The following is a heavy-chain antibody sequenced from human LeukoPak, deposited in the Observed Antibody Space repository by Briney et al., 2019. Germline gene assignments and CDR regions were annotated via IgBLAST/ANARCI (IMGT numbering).Heavy chain of an antibody. CDR2: INHSGGT. J-gene: IGHJ4*02. V-gene: IGHV4-34*01. Sequence: SETLSLTCAVYGGSFSGYYWSWIRQPPGKGLEWIGEINHSGGTNYNPSLKSRVTISVDTSKNQFSLKLSSVTAADTAVYYCATSAPYSSSSAFDYWGQGTLVTVSS. D-gene: IGHD6-6*01. CDR3: ATSAPYSSSSAFDY. CDR1: GGSFSGYY.